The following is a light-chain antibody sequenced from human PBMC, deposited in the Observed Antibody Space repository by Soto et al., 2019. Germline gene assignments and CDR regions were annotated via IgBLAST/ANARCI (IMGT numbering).Light chain of an antibody. J-gene: IGKJ1*01. CDR3: QQSNSFPGT. Sequence: DIQMTQSPSSVSASVGDRVTITCRASQAISTWLAWYQQKPGKAPKLLIYDASNLQTGVPSRFSGSGSGTDFTLTIGGLQPEVFETDYGQQSNSFPGTFGQGTKVEIK. CDR1: QAISTW. CDR2: DAS. V-gene: IGKV1D-12*01.